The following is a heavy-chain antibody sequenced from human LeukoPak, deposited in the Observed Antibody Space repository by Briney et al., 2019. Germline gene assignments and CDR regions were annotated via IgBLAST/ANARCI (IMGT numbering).Heavy chain of an antibody. CDR2: INHSGST. CDR1: GGSFSGYY. Sequence: SETLSLTCAVYGGSFSGYYWSWIRQPPGKWLEWIGEINHSGSTNYNPSLKSRVTISVDTPKNQFSLKLSSVTAADTAVYYCARGSPAQRLVKDYWGQGTLVTVSS. CDR3: ARGSPAQRLVKDY. J-gene: IGHJ4*02. V-gene: IGHV4-34*01. D-gene: IGHD3-9*01.